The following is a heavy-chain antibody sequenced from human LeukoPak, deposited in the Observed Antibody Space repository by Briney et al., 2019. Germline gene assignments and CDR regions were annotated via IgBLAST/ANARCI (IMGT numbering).Heavy chain of an antibody. CDR2: INPNSGGT. CDR3: ARTPNTIFGVVIYNLYFDY. CDR1: GYTFTGYY. Sequence: GASVKVSCKASGYTFTGYYMHWVRQAPGQGLEWMGWINPNSGGTNYAQKFQGRVTMTRDTSISTAYMELSRLRSDDTAVYYCARTPNTIFGVVIYNLYFDYWGQGTLVTVSS. D-gene: IGHD3-3*01. J-gene: IGHJ4*02. V-gene: IGHV1-2*02.